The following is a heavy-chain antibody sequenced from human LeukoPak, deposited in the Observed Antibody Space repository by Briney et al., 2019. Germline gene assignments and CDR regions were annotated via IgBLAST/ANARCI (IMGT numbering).Heavy chain of an antibody. CDR3: ARGLLVWYYDSSGYYYGNAFDI. V-gene: IGHV1-8*03. J-gene: IGHJ3*02. Sequence: ASVKVSCKASGYTFTSYDINWVRQATGQGLEWMGWMNPNSGNTGYAQKFQGRVTITRNTSISTAYMELSSLRSEDTAVYYCARGLLVWYYDSSGYYYGNAFDIWGQGTMVTVSS. CDR2: MNPNSGNT. D-gene: IGHD3-22*01. CDR1: GYTFTSYD.